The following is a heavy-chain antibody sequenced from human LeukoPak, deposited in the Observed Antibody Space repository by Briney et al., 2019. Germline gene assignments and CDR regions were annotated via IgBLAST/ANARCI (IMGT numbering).Heavy chain of an antibody. CDR3: ATAYCSSTSCHAGMDV. CDR1: GYTLTELS. Sequence: ASVKVSCKVSGYTLTELSMHWVRQAPGKGLEWMGGFDPEDGETIYAQKFQGRVTMTEDTSTDTAYMELSSLRSEDTAVYYCATAYCSSTSCHAGMDVWGKGTTVTVSS. V-gene: IGHV1-24*01. CDR2: FDPEDGET. D-gene: IGHD2-2*01. J-gene: IGHJ6*04.